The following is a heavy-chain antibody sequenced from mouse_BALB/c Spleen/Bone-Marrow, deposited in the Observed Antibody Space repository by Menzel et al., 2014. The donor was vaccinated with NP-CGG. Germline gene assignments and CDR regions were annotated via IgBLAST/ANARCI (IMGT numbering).Heavy chain of an antibody. Sequence: QVQLQQSVPGLVAPSQILSITCTVSGFSLTSYGVHWVCQPPGKGLEWLGVIWAGGSTNYNSALMSRLSISKDKYKSQVFLKMNSLQTDDTGSYCSARGWGTGAMDYWGQGTSGTGAS. V-gene: IGHV2-9*02. J-gene: IGHJ4*01. D-gene: IGHD2-14*01. CDR3: ARGWGTGAMDY. CDR1: GFSLTSYG. CDR2: IWAGGST.